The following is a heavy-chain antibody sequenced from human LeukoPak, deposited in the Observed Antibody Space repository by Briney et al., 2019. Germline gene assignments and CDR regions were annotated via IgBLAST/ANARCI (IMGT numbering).Heavy chain of an antibody. V-gene: IGHV1-18*01. J-gene: IGHJ4*02. CDR1: GYTFTSYG. CDR3: ARVTSGSSGWYGIRF. Sequence: ATVKVSCKASGYTFTSYGISWVRQAPGQGLEWMGWISAYNGNTNYAQKLQGRVIMTTDTSTSTAYMELRSLRSDDTAVYYCARVTSGSSGWYGIRFWGQGTLVTVSS. CDR2: ISAYNGNT. D-gene: IGHD6-19*01.